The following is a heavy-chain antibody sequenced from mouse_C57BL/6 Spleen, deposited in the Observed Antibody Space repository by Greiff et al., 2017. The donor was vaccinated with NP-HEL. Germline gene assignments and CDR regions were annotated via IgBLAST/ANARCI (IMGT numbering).Heavy chain of an antibody. CDR2: ISDGGSYT. D-gene: IGHD1-1*01. V-gene: IGHV5-4*01. CDR1: GFTFSSYA. Sequence: EVQLVESGGGLVKPGGSLKLSCAASGFTFSSYAMSWVRQTPEKRLEWVATISDGGSYTYYPDNVKGRFTISRDNAKNNLYLQMSHLKSEDTAMYYCARDENYYGSRDYFDYWGQGTTLTVSS. CDR3: ARDENYYGSRDYFDY. J-gene: IGHJ2*01.